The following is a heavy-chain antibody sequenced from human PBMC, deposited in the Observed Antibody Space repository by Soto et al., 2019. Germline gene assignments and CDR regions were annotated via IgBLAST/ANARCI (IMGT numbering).Heavy chain of an antibody. CDR2: INPAGNVQ. Sequence: VQLVESGGGLVQPGASLRLSCTASGLTFSISWMTWVRQAPGEGLEWVSNINPAGNVQHYADSVKERFTISRDNAKNSLFLQMSGLRVEDTAVYYCATANPPSAFDMWGQGTMVTVSS. CDR3: ATANPPSAFDM. CDR1: GLTFSISW. V-gene: IGHV3-7*01. J-gene: IGHJ3*02.